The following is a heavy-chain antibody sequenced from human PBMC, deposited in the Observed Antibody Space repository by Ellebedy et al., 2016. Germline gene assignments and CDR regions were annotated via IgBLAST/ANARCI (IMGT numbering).Heavy chain of an antibody. D-gene: IGHD6-13*01. Sequence: ASVKVSCKASGGTFSSYAISWVRQAPGQGLEWMGGIIPILGIANYAQKFQGRVTITADKSTSTAYMEVSSLRSEDTAVYYCARGLYSSSWYAYNWFDPWGQGTLVTVSS. CDR1: GGTFSSYA. J-gene: IGHJ5*02. CDR2: IIPILGIA. CDR3: ARGLYSSSWYAYNWFDP. V-gene: IGHV1-69*10.